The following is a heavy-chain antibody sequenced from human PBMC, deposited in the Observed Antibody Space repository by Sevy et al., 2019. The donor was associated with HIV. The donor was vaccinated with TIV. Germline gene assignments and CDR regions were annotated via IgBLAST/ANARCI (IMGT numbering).Heavy chain of an antibody. CDR1: GGSISSYY. V-gene: IGHV4-59*01. J-gene: IGHJ4*02. Sequence: SETLSLTCTVSGGSISSYYWSWIRQPPGKGLEWIGYIYYSGSTNYNPSLKIRVTISVDTSKNQFSLKLSSVTAADTAVYYCASWTFRDGYNSPFDYWGQGTLVTVSS. D-gene: IGHD5-12*01. CDR3: ASWTFRDGYNSPFDY. CDR2: IYYSGST.